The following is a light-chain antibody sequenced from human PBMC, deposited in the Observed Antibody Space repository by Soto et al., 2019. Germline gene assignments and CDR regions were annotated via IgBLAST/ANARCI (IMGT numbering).Light chain of an antibody. V-gene: IGKV3D-20*02. J-gene: IGKJ5*01. CDR2: GAS. Sequence: EMVVTQGPGTLSLSPGGRATISCRASHSVSSNYLTWYQQKPGQAPRLVLYGASSRATGIPDRFSGSGSGTDFTLTISSLEPEDFAVYYCQQRSNWPPITFGQGTRLEI. CDR1: HSVSSNY. CDR3: QQRSNWPPIT.